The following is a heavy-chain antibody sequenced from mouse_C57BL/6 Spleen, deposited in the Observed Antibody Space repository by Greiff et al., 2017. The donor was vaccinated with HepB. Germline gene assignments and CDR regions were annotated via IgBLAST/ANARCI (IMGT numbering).Heavy chain of an antibody. V-gene: IGHV1-15*01. D-gene: IGHD2-1*01. CDR3: TRGGSGYGNSRFAY. J-gene: IGHJ3*01. CDR1: GYTFTDYE. CDR2: IDPETGGT. Sequence: QVQLQQSGAELVRPGASVTLSCKASGYTFTDYEMHWVKQTPVHGLEWIGAIDPETGGTAYTQKFKGKAILTADKSSSTAYMELRSLTSEDSAVYYCTRGGSGYGNSRFAYWGQGTLVTVSA.